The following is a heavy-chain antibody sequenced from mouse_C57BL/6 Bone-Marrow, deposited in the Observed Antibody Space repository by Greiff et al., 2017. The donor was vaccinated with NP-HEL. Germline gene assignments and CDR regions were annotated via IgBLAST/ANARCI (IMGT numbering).Heavy chain of an antibody. CDR2: ISSGGSYT. CDR3: ARQNYYGSTPFDY. V-gene: IGHV5-6*01. J-gene: IGHJ2*01. Sequence: DVHLVESGGDLVKPGGSLKLSCAASGFTFSSYGMSWVRQTPDKRLEWVATISSGGSYTYYPDSVKGRFTISRDNAKNTLYLQMSSLKSEDTAMYYCARQNYYGSTPFDYWGQGTTLTVSS. D-gene: IGHD1-1*01. CDR1: GFTFSSYG.